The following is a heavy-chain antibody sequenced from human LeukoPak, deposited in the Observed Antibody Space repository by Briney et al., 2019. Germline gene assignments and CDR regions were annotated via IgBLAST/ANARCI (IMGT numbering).Heavy chain of an antibody. CDR2: IIPIFGTA. Sequence: GASVKVSCKASGGTFSSYAMSWVRQAPGQGLEWMRGIIPIFGTANYAQKFQGRVTITADESTSTAYMELISLRSEDTAVYYCARVDDILTGYPRWGQGTLVTVSS. V-gene: IGHV1-69*01. D-gene: IGHD3-9*01. CDR1: GGTFSSYA. CDR3: ARVDDILTGYPR. J-gene: IGHJ4*02.